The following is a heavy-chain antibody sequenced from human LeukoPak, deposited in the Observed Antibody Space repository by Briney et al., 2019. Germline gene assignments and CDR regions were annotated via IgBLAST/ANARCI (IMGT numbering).Heavy chain of an antibody. CDR2: IYNSETT. CDR1: GDXISSYY. CDR3: ARVVYSHYWPEGMDV. Sequence: SETLSLTCTVSGDXISSYYCSWIRQPPGKGRGWIGHIYNSETTNYNPSFESRVTISEDTPKNQFSLMLTFVTAADTAVYYCARVVYSHYWPEGMDVWGQGTTVTVSS. J-gene: IGHJ6*02. V-gene: IGHV4-59*01. D-gene: IGHD4-11*01.